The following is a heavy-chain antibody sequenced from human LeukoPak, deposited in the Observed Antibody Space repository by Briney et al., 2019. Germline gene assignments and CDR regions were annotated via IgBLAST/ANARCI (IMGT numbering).Heavy chain of an antibody. CDR3: ARGHITMILVDLYYFDY. J-gene: IGHJ4*02. V-gene: IGHV1-18*01. CDR1: GFTFTSYG. Sequence: ASLKVSSEASGFTFTSYGISWVRQSPGHMLEWMGWISAYNGNTNYAQKLQGRVTMTTDTSTSTAYMELRSLRSDDTAVYYCARGHITMILVDLYYFDYWGQGTLVTVSS. CDR2: ISAYNGNT. D-gene: IGHD3-22*01.